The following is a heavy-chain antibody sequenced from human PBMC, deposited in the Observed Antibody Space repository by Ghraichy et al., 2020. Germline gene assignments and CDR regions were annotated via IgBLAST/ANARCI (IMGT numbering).Heavy chain of an antibody. Sequence: SETLSLTCTVSSAPISSGGNYWTWIRQHPGKGLEWIGYIHDSGSTYYNPSFKSRATFSLDTSKNQFSVKLSSVTAADTAVYFCARDTSGYWDYWGRGTLVTVSS. CDR3: ARDTSGYWDY. CDR1: SAPISSGGNY. J-gene: IGHJ4*02. CDR2: IHDSGST. V-gene: IGHV4-31*03. D-gene: IGHD3-22*01.